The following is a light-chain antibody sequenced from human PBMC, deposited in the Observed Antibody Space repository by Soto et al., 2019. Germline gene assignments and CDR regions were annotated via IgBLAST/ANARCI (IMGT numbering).Light chain of an antibody. CDR1: QSISSNY. V-gene: IGKV3-20*01. CDR3: QQYGGSPRT. J-gene: IGKJ1*01. Sequence: EIVLTQSPGTLSLSPGERATLSCRASQSISSNYVAWYQQKPGQAPRLLIYAASSRATGIPDRFSGSGSGTDFTLTITRLEPEDFAVYYCQQYGGSPRTFGQGTKVDIK. CDR2: AAS.